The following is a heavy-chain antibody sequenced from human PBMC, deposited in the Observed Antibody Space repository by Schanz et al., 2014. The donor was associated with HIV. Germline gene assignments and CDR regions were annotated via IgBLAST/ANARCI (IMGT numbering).Heavy chain of an antibody. CDR3: ANLVVAATDDAFDI. CDR2: ISYDGSNK. D-gene: IGHD2-15*01. CDR1: GFTFSSYG. J-gene: IGHJ3*02. Sequence: QVQLVESGGGVVQPGRSLRLSCAASGFTFSSYGMHWVRQAPGKGLEGVAVISYDGSNKYYADSVKGRFTISRDNSKNTLYLQMNSLRAEDTAVYYCANLVVAATDDAFDIWGQGTMVTVS. V-gene: IGHV3-33*05.